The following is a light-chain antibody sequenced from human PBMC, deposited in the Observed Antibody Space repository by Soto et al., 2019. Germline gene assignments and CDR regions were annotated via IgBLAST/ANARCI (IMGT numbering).Light chain of an antibody. CDR1: SSNIGSNT. J-gene: IGLJ3*02. V-gene: IGLV1-44*01. CDR3: SAWDDSLNGRV. CDR2: SNN. Sequence: HSVLTQPPSASGTPGQRATISCSGSSSNIGSNTVNWYQQLPGTAPKLLIYSNNQRPSGVPDRFSGSKSGTSASLAISGPQSEDEADYYCSAWDDSLNGRVFGGGTQQTVL.